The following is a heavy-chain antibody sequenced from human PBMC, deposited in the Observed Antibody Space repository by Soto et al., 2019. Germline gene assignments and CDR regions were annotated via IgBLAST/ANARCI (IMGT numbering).Heavy chain of an antibody. CDR2: INPNSGGT. CDR3: ASLNVVRSTRHAIPDRFVP. J-gene: IGHJ5*02. V-gene: IGHV1-2*02. D-gene: IGHD2-2*01. Sequence: ASVKVSCKASGYTFTGYYMHWVRQAPGQGLEWMGWINPNSGGTNYAQKFQGRVTMTRDTSISTAYMELSRLRSDDTAVYYCASLNVVRSTRHAIPDRFVPWGQGTLVT. CDR1: GYTFTGYY.